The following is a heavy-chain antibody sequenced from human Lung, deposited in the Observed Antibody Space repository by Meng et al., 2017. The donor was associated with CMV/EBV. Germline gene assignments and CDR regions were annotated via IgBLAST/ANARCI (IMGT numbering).Heavy chain of an antibody. CDR1: GFTFSNAW. D-gene: IGHD2-2*01. V-gene: IGHV3-15*01. Sequence: GGSLRLSCAASGFTFSNAWMSWVRQAPGKGLEWVGRIKSKTDGGTTDYAAPVKGRFTISRDDSKNTLYLQMNSLKTEDTAVYYCTTGRIYCSSTSCHWGGMDVWGQGTTVTVSS. CDR2: IKSKTDGGTT. J-gene: IGHJ6*02. CDR3: TTGRIYCSSTSCHWGGMDV.